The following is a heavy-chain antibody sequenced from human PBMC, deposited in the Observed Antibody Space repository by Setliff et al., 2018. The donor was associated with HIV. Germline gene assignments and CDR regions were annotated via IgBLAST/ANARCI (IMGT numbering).Heavy chain of an antibody. V-gene: IGHV4-31*11. CDR3: ARVTWIQLWLGWFDP. CDR2: IHYSGSS. J-gene: IGHJ5*02. D-gene: IGHD5-18*01. CDR1: GVSISSQY. Sequence: TLSLTCAVSGVSISSQYWSWIRQHPGKGLEWIGYIHYSGSSYYNPSLRSRVTISVDTSKNQFSLKLGSVTAADTAVYFCARVTWIQLWLGWFDPWGQGTLVTVSS.